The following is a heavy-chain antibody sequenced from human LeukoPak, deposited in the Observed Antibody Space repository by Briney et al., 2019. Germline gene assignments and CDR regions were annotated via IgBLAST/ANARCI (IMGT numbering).Heavy chain of an antibody. Sequence: GGSLRLSCAASGFTFSTYSMNWVRQAPGKGLEWVSYINPSFSDKYYTDSVKGRFTISRDNAKNSLFLQLHGLRAEDTAVYYCARAAYSSGPDYWGQGTLVTVSS. V-gene: IGHV3-48*01. CDR3: ARAAYSSGPDY. J-gene: IGHJ4*02. CDR1: GFTFSTYS. D-gene: IGHD6-19*01. CDR2: INPSFSDK.